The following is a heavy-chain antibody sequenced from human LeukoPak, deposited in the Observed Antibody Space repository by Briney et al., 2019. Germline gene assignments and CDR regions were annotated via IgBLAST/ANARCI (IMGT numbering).Heavy chain of an antibody. CDR1: GYTFTSYY. CDR2: FDPEDGET. D-gene: IGHD3-22*01. J-gene: IGHJ4*02. Sequence: ASVKVSCKASGYTFTSYYMHWVRQAPGQGLEWMGGFDPEDGETIYAQKFQGRVTMAEDTSTDTAYMELSSLRSEDTAVYYCATRPSITMIVQYDYWGQGTLVTVSS. V-gene: IGHV1-24*01. CDR3: ATRPSITMIVQYDY.